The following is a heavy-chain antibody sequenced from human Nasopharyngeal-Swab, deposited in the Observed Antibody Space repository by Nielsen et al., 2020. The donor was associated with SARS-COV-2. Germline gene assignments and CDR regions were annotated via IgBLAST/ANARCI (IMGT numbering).Heavy chain of an antibody. CDR3: ARGAYCGGDYYSDYYYYMDV. J-gene: IGHJ6*03. Sequence: GESLKISCAASGFTFSSYAMHWVRQAPGKGLEWVAVISYDGSNKYYADSVKGRFTISRDNSKNTLYLQMNSLRAEDTAVYYCARGAYCGGDYYSDYYYYMDVWGKGTTVTVSS. D-gene: IGHD2-21*02. CDR1: GFTFSSYA. V-gene: IGHV3-30*04. CDR2: ISYDGSNK.